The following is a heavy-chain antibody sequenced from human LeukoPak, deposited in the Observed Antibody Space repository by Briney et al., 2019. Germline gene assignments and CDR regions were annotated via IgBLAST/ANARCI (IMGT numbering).Heavy chain of an antibody. CDR2: ISVSDGST. CDR1: GFTFRHFA. V-gene: IGHV3-23*01. D-gene: IGHD6-13*01. CDR3: TRGGHLVSDY. Sequence: PGGSLKLSCAASGFTFRHFAMNWVRQAPGKGLEWVSVISVSDGSTYYADSVKGRFTISRDNSRNTLYLQVNSLRAEDTAVYYCTRGGHLVSDYWGQGTLVTVSS. J-gene: IGHJ4*02.